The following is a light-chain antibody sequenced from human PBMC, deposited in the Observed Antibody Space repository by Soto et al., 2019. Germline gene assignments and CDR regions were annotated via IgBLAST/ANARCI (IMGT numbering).Light chain of an antibody. CDR1: SSNIGSNY. V-gene: IGLV1-47*01. CDR2: RSN. Sequence: QSVLTQPPSASGTPGQRVTISCSGSSSNIGSNYVYWYQQLPGTAPKLLIYRSNRRPSGVPDRFSGSKSGTSASLAISGLRSEDEADYYCAAWDDSLSGPVFGGGTKVTVL. CDR3: AAWDDSLSGPV. J-gene: IGLJ3*02.